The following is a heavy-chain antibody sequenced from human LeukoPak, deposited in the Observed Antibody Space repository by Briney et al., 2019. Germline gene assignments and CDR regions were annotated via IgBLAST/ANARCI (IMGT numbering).Heavy chain of an antibody. J-gene: IGHJ5*02. Sequence: GGSLRLSCAASGFIFNNYGLIWVRQAPGKGLQWVSAISNDGGGTTYADFAKGRFTISRDNSKNTLFLQMSSLRAEDTALYYCAKGGSGYFADLWGQGTLVTVSS. CDR3: AKGGSGYFADL. V-gene: IGHV3-23*01. CDR2: ISNDGGGT. D-gene: IGHD3-22*01. CDR1: GFIFNNYG.